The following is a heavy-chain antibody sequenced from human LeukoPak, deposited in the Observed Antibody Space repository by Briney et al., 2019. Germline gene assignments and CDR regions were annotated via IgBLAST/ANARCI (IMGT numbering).Heavy chain of an antibody. CDR1: GFTFSTYW. CDR2: IKSDGGT. CDR3: ARAPSEIGGYYPEYFRH. Sequence: TGGSLRLSCAASGFTFSTYWMHWVCQAPGKGLVWVSRIKSDGGTNYADSVKGRFTISRDNAKKTVSLQMNSLRPEDTGVYYCARAPSEIGGYYPEYFRHWGQGTLVTVSS. J-gene: IGHJ1*01. D-gene: IGHD3-22*01. V-gene: IGHV3-74*01.